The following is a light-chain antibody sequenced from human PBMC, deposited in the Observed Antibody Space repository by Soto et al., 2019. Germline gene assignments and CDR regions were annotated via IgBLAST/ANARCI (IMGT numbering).Light chain of an antibody. CDR3: SSYTSSSTFEGVV. Sequence: QSALTQPASVSGSPGQSITISCTGTSSDVGGYNYVSWYQQHPGKAPKLMIYEVSNRPSGVSNRFSGSKSGNTASLTISGLQAEDEADYYCSSYTSSSTFEGVVFGGGTKLTVL. V-gene: IGLV2-14*01. CDR2: EVS. CDR1: SSDVGGYNY. J-gene: IGLJ2*01.